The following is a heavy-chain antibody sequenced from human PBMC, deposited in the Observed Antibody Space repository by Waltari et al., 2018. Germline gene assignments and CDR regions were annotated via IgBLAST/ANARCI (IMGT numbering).Heavy chain of an antibody. CDR2: INAANGVT. Sequence: INAANGVTRYSRKFQGRVTMTRDTSAKIAYMELSSLTSEDTAMYYCARDERNVVVPPQLYNWFDPWGQGTLVTVSS. CDR3: ARDERNVVVPPQLYNWFDP. D-gene: IGHD2-21*01. J-gene: IGHJ5*02. V-gene: IGHV1-3*01.